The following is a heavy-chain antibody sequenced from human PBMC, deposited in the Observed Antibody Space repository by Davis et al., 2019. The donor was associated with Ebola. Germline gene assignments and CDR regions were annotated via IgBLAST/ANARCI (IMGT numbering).Heavy chain of an antibody. CDR2: ISYDGSNK. V-gene: IGHV3-33*05. Sequence: GGSLRLSCATSAFTFSSYGMHWVRQAPGKGLEWVAVISYDGSNKYYADSVKGRFTISRDNSKNTLYLQMNSLRAEDTAVYYCASSGGDDSSFFYWGQGTLVTVSS. CDR1: AFTFSSYG. J-gene: IGHJ4*02. CDR3: ASSGGDDSSFFY. D-gene: IGHD6-6*01.